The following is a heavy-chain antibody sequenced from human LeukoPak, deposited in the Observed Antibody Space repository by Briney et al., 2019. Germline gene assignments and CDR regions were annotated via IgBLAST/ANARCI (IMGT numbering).Heavy chain of an antibody. D-gene: IGHD6-13*01. CDR2: IHYSDSA. CDR3: ARRRAAAGPFDY. CDR1: GGSISNSGYY. Sequence: SETLSLTCAVSGGSISNSGYYWAWIRQPPGKGLEYIGNIHYSDSALYNPSLQSRATILVDTSKNQFSLKLSSVTAADTAVYYCARRRAAAGPFDYWGQGTLVTVSS. V-gene: IGHV4-39*01. J-gene: IGHJ4*02.